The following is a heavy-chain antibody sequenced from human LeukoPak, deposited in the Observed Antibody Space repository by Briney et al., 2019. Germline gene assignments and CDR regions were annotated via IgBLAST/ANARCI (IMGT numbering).Heavy chain of an antibody. V-gene: IGHV1-69*01. D-gene: IGHD2-2*02. CDR2: IVPIFGTA. CDR3: ARGVVPAAIWKGSIDYYYYGMDV. Sequence: SVKVSCKASGGTFSSYAISWVRQAPGQGLEWMGGIVPIFGTADYAQKFQGRVTITADESTSTAYMELSSLRSEDTAVYYCARGVVPAAIWKGSIDYYYYGMDVWGQGTTVTVSS. CDR1: GGTFSSYA. J-gene: IGHJ6*02.